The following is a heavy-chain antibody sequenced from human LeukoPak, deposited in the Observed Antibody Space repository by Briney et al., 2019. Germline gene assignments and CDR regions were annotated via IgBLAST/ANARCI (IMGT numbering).Heavy chain of an antibody. CDR3: AKDTGLYYYDT. J-gene: IGHJ4*02. Sequence: PGGPLRLSCAASGFTFSSYAMSWVRQAPGKGLEWVSVISGSGGITYYADSVKGRFTISRDNSKNTLYLQMNSLRAEDTAVYYCAKDTGLYYYDTWGQGTLVTVSS. D-gene: IGHD3-22*01. CDR2: ISGSGGIT. CDR1: GFTFSSYA. V-gene: IGHV3-23*01.